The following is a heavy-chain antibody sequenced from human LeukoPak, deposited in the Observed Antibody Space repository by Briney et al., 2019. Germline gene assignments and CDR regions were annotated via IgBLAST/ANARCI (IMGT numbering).Heavy chain of an antibody. CDR1: GYTFTDYY. V-gene: IGHV1-69-2*01. D-gene: IGHD6-19*01. CDR3: PTVPTAGAGTDY. J-gene: IGHJ4*02. Sequence: ASVKVYGKDSGYTFTDYYMHWVQQAPGKGLEWMGLVDPEDGETMCAEKFQGRVTITADTSTDTAYMELSSLRSEDTAAYHSPTVPTAGAGTDYSGPGT. CDR2: VDPEDGET.